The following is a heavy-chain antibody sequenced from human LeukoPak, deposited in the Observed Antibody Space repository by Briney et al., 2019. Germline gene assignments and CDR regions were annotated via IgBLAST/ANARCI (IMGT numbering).Heavy chain of an antibody. CDR3: AKVGDGSGSYSDY. Sequence: PGGSLRLSCAASGFTFSSYGMHWVRQAPGKGLEWVAFIRYDGSNKYYADSVKGRFTISRGNSKNTLYLQMNSLRAEDTAVYYCAKVGDGSGSYSDYWGQGTLVTVSS. CDR1: GFTFSSYG. D-gene: IGHD3-10*01. CDR2: IRYDGSNK. V-gene: IGHV3-30*02. J-gene: IGHJ4*02.